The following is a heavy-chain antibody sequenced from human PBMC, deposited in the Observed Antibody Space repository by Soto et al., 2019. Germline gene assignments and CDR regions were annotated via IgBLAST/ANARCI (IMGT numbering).Heavy chain of an antibody. V-gene: IGHV3-30-3*01. CDR1: GFTFSSYA. J-gene: IGHJ4*02. CDR3: ARATYDLRAPFDY. D-gene: IGHD5-12*01. CDR2: ISYDGSNK. Sequence: GGSLRLACAASGFTFSSYAMHWVRQAPGKGLEWVAVISYDGSNKYYADSVKGRFTISRDNSKNTLYLQMNSLRAEDTAVYYCARATYDLRAPFDYCGEGT.